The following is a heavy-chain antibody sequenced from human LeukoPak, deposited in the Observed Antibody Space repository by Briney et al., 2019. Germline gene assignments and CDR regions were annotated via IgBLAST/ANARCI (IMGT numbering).Heavy chain of an antibody. V-gene: IGHV3-11*01. CDR1: GFTFSDYY. D-gene: IGHD3-3*01. Sequence: PGGSLRLSCAASGFTFSDYYMSWIRQAPGKGLEWVSYICSSGSTIYYADSVNGRFTISRDNAKNSLYLQMNSLRAEDTAVYYCARDRGGRFLEWSRPYNWFDPWGQGTLVTVSS. CDR2: ICSSGSTI. CDR3: ARDRGGRFLEWSRPYNWFDP. J-gene: IGHJ5*02.